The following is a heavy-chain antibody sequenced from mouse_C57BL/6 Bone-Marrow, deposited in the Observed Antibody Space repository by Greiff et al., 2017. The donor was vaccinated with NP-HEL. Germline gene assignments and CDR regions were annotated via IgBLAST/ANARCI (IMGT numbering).Heavy chain of an antibody. D-gene: IGHD1-1*01. Sequence: EVKLVESGGGLVQPGGSLKLSCAASGFTFSDYYMYWVRQTPEKRLEWVAYISNGGGSTYYPDTVKGRFTISRDNAKNALYLQMSRLKSEDTAMYYSARNYYGSSYDAMDYWGQGTSVTVSS. CDR1: GFTFSDYY. CDR2: ISNGGGST. J-gene: IGHJ4*01. CDR3: ARNYYGSSYDAMDY. V-gene: IGHV5-12*01.